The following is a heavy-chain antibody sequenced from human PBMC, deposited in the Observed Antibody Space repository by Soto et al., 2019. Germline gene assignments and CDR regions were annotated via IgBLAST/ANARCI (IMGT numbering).Heavy chain of an antibody. V-gene: IGHV3-23*01. CDR1: GFTFTNYG. Sequence: EAQLLESGGGFIQPGESLRLSCAASGFTFTNYGMSWVRQAPGKGLKWVSTINENGGRTYYADSVKGRLTISRDNSKTTLYLQMNSLRAEDTAVYYCATRGGDYWGQGTLVTVTS. CDR3: ATRGGDY. J-gene: IGHJ4*02. D-gene: IGHD6-25*01. CDR2: INENGGRT.